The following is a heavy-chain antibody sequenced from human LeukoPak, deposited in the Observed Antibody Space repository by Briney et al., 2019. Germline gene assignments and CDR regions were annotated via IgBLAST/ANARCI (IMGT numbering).Heavy chain of an antibody. J-gene: IGHJ4*02. CDR1: GFTFRSYG. CDR3: AKDQGSGFYCGYLDY. V-gene: IGHV3-30*02. Sequence: PGGSLRLSCAACGFTFRSYGMHWVRQAPGKGLEWVAFIRYDGNNKYYADSVKGRFTISRDNSKNTLYLQMNSLRAEDTAMYYCAKDQGSGFYCGYLDYWGQGTLVTVSS. CDR2: IRYDGNNK. D-gene: IGHD3-22*01.